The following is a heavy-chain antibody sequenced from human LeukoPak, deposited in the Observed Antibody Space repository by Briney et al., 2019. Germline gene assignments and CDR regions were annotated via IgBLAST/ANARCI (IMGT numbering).Heavy chain of an antibody. V-gene: IGHV4-61*02. CDR2: IYTSGST. D-gene: IGHD3-22*01. CDR3: AREGAGYYDSSGYYPPAAFDI. J-gene: IGHJ3*02. CDR1: GGSLSSGSYY. Sequence: SQTLSLTCTVSGGSLSSGSYYWRWIRQPAGKGLEWIGRIYTSGSTNYNPSLKSRVTISVDTSKNQFSLKLSSVTAADTAVYYCAREGAGYYDSSGYYPPAAFDIWGQGTMVTVSS.